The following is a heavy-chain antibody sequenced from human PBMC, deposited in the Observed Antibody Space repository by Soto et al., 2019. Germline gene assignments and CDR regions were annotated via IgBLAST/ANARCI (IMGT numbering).Heavy chain of an antibody. CDR2: INHRGRT. CDR1: GGSFSGYY. D-gene: IGHD3-22*01. V-gene: IGHV4-34*01. CDR3: ARDYYDSSGRPTIDY. J-gene: IGHJ4*02. Sequence: SETLSLTCAVYGGSFSGYYWSWIRQPPGKGLERIREINHRGRTNYNPSNKRRVNISVDTSKNQFTMKLSSVTAADTAVYYCARDYYDSSGRPTIDYWGQGTLVT.